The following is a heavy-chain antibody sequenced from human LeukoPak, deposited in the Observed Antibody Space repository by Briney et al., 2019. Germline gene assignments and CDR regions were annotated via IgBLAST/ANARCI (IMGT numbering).Heavy chain of an antibody. J-gene: IGHJ3*02. Sequence: ASVKVSCKASGYTFTGYYMHWVRQAPGQGLEWMGWINPNSGGTNYAQKFQGRVTMTRDTSISTAYMELSRLRSDDTAVYYCARDTTYYYDSSGYPYDAFDIRGQGTMVTVSS. V-gene: IGHV1-2*02. D-gene: IGHD3-22*01. CDR1: GYTFTGYY. CDR3: ARDTTYYYDSSGYPYDAFDI. CDR2: INPNSGGT.